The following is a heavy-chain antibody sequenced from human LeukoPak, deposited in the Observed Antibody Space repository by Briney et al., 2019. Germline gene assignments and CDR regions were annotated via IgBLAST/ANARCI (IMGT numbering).Heavy chain of an antibody. CDR3: ARGQSGYCSSTSCYPDY. CDR2: IWYDGSNK. CDR1: GFTFSSYA. D-gene: IGHD2-2*01. Sequence: GGSLRLSCAASGFTFSSYAMSWVRQAPGKGLEWVAVIWYDGSNKYYADSVKGRFTISRDNSKNTLYLQMNSLRAEDTAVYYCARGQSGYCSSTSCYPDYWGQGTLVTVSS. V-gene: IGHV3-33*08. J-gene: IGHJ4*02.